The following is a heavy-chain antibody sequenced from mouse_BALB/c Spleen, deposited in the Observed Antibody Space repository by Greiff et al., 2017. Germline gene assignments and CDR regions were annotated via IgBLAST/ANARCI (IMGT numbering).Heavy chain of an antibody. Sequence: VKLVESGPGLVAPSQSLSITCTVSGFSLTSYDISWIRQPPGKGLEWLGVIWTGGGTNYNSAFMSRLSISKDNSKSQVFLKMNSLQTDDTAIYYCVSYYYGSPFAYWGQGTLVTVSA. V-gene: IGHV2-9-2*01. CDR2: IWTGGGT. J-gene: IGHJ3*01. CDR1: GFSLTSYD. D-gene: IGHD1-1*01. CDR3: VSYYYGSPFAY.